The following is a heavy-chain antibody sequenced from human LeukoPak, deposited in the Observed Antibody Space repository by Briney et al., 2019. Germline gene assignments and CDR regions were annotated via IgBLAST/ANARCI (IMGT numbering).Heavy chain of an antibody. CDR3: ALLWFGESPY. D-gene: IGHD3-10*01. Sequence: PGGSLRLSCAASGFTFSSYWMHWVRQAPGKGLVWVSRINSDGSDPTYADSVKGRFTIFRDNAKKTLYRQMNSLRAEDTGVYYGALLWFGESPYWGRGTLVTVSS. J-gene: IGHJ4*02. CDR1: GFTFSSYW. V-gene: IGHV3-74*01. CDR2: INSDGSDP.